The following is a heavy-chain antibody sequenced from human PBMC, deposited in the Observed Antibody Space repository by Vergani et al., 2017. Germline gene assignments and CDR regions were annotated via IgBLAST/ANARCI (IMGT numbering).Heavy chain of an antibody. CDR1: GFTFSSYS. D-gene: IGHD6-13*01. CDR3: AREQQLVPTPLRY. J-gene: IGHJ4*02. V-gene: IGHV3-21*01. Sequence: EVQLVESGGGLVKPGGSLRLSCAASGFTFSSYSMNWVRQAQGKGLEWVSSISSSSSYIYYADSVKGRFTISRDNAKNSLYLQMNSLRAEDTAVYYCAREQQLVPTPLRYWGQGTLVTVSS. CDR2: ISSSSSYI.